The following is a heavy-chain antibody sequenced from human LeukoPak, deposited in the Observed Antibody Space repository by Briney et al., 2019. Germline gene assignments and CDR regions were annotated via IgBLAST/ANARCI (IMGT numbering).Heavy chain of an antibody. CDR1: GYTFTSYD. Sequence: EASVKVSCKASGYTFTSYDINWVRQAPGQGLEWMGWMNPNSGNTGYAQKFQGRVTMTRDTSISTAYMELSSLRSEDTAVYYCAREPWSGYYADFDYWGQGTLVTVSS. D-gene: IGHD3-3*01. V-gene: IGHV1-8*01. CDR3: AREPWSGYYADFDY. CDR2: MNPNSGNT. J-gene: IGHJ4*02.